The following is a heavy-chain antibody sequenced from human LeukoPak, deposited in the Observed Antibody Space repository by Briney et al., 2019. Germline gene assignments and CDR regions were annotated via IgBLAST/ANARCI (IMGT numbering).Heavy chain of an antibody. V-gene: IGHV4-34*01. CDR3: ARARGYSYGPFDY. CDR2: INHSGST. J-gene: IGHJ4*02. D-gene: IGHD5-18*01. Sequence: SETLSLTCAVYGGSFSGYYWSWMRQPPGKGLEWIGEINHSGSTNYNPSLKSRVTISVDTSKNQFSLKLGSVTAADTAVYYCARARGYSYGPFDYWGQGTLVTVSS. CDR1: GGSFSGYY.